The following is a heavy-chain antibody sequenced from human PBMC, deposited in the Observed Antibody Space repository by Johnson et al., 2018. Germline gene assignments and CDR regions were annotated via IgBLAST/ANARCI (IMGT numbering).Heavy chain of an antibody. D-gene: IGHD3/OR15-3a*01. J-gene: IGHJ6*02. V-gene: IGHV3-33*03. CDR1: GFTFSSYG. Sequence: QVQLVESGGGVVQPGRSLRLSCAASGFTFSSYGMHWVRQAPGKGLEWVAVIWYDGSNKYYADSVKGRFTISRDNAKNSLSLQMNSLRAEDTALYSCAKGTGSYYYYYGMDVWGQGTTVTVS. CDR2: IWYDGSNK. CDR3: AKGTGSYYYYYGMDV.